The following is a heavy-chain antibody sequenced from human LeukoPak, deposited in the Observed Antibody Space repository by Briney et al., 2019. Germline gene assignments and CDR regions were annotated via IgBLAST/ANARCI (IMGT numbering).Heavy chain of an antibody. D-gene: IGHD6-13*01. CDR2: INPNSGGT. V-gene: IGHV1-2*02. Sequence: ASVKASCKASGYTFTGYYMHWVRQAPGQGLEWMGWINPNSGGTNYAQKFQGRVTMTRDTSISTAYMELSRLRSDDTAVYYCAREEQQLDYYYYGMDVWGQGTTVTVSS. CDR3: AREEQQLDYYYYGMDV. J-gene: IGHJ6*02. CDR1: GYTFTGYY.